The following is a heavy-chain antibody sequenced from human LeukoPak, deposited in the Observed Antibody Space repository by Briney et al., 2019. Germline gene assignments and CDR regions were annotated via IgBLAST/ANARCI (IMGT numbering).Heavy chain of an antibody. V-gene: IGHV3-20*04. D-gene: IGHD2-2*03. CDR2: INWNGGST. CDR1: GLTFDDYG. CDR3: ARDGYCSSTSCSTGY. J-gene: IGHJ4*02. Sequence: GGSLRLSCAASGLTFDDYGMSWVRQAPGKGLEWVSGINWNGGSTGYADSVKGRFTISRDNAKNSLYLQMNSLRAEDTALYYCARDGYCSSTSCSTGYWGQGTLVTVSS.